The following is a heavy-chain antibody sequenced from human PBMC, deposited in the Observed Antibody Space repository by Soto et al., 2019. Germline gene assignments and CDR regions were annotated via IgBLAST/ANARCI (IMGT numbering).Heavy chain of an antibody. V-gene: IGHV3-11*05. D-gene: IGHD6-13*01. Sequence: QVQLVESGGGLVKPGGSLRLSCAASGFTFSDYYMSWIRQAPGKGLEWVSYISSSSSYTNYADSVKGRFTISRDNAKNSLYLQMNRLRAADTAVYYCATTIAAAGGPPSFDLWGRGPLVTVSS. CDR3: ATTIAAAGGPPSFDL. CDR2: ISSSSSYT. CDR1: GFTFSDYY. J-gene: IGHJ2*01.